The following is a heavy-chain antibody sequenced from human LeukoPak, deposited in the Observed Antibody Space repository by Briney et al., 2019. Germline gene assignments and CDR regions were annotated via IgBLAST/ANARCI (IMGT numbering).Heavy chain of an antibody. D-gene: IGHD3-10*01. V-gene: IGHV3-21*01. CDR1: GFTFSSYS. CDR3: ARDKITMVRGVIENFDY. CDR2: ISSSSSYI. Sequence: GGSLRLSCAASGFTFSSYSMNWVRQAPGKGLEWVSSISSSSSYIYYADSVKGRFTISRDNAKNSLYLQMNILRAEDTAVYYCARDKITMVRGVIENFDYWGQGTLVTVSS. J-gene: IGHJ4*02.